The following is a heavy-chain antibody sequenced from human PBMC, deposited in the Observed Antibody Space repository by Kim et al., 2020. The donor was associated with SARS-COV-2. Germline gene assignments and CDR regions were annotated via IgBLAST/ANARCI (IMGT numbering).Heavy chain of an antibody. D-gene: IGHD2-21*01. J-gene: IGHJ4*02. V-gene: IGHV3-74*01. CDR3: ARDVVGADDH. Sequence: TNCRDFVQGRFTISRHKAENTLYLQMNSLPAEDTAVYYCARDVVGADDHWGQGTLVTVSS. CDR2: T.